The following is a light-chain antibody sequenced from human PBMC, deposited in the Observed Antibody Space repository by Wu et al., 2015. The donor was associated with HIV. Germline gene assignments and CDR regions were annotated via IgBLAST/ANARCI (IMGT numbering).Light chain of an antibody. CDR2: AAS. Sequence: EIVLTQSPDTLSLSPGERATLSCRASQSVSSTYLAWYQQKPGHPPRLLIYAASRRATGIPDRFSGSGSGTDFTLTISRLEPEDFAVYYCQQYGSSPPSFGQGTKLEIK. J-gene: IGKJ2*03. CDR3: QQYGSSPPS. CDR1: QSVSSTY. V-gene: IGKV3-20*01.